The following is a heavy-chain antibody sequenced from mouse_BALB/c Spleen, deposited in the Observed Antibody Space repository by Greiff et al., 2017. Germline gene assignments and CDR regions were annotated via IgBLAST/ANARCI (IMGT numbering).Heavy chain of an antibody. CDR2: ISYSGST. J-gene: IGHJ3*01. D-gene: IGHD3-2*01. V-gene: IGHV3-8*02. CDR1: GDSITSGY. Sequence: EVKVEESGPSLVKPSQTLSLTCSVTGDSITSGYWNWIRKFPGNKLEYMGYISYSGSTYYNPSLKSRISITRDTSKNQYYLQLNSVTTEDTATYYCARETARATFFAYWGQGTLVTVSA. CDR3: ARETARATFFAY.